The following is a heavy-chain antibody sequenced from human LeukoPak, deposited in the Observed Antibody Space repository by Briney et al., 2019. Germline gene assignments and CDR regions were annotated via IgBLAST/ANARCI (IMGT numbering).Heavy chain of an antibody. V-gene: IGHV4-34*01. Sequence: PSETLSLTCAVYGGSFSGYYWSWIRQPPGKGLEWIGEINHSGSTNYNPSLKSRVTISVDTSKNQFSLELSSVTAADTAVYYRARASYSSGWYNLYHFDYWGQGTLVTVSS. CDR1: GGSFSGYY. CDR2: INHSGST. J-gene: IGHJ4*02. D-gene: IGHD6-19*01. CDR3: ARASYSSGWYNLYHFDY.